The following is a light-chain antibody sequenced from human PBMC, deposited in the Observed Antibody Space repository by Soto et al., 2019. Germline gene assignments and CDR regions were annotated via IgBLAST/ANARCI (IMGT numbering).Light chain of an antibody. V-gene: IGLV2-14*01. CDR2: EVT. J-gene: IGLJ2*01. Sequence: QSALTQPASVSGSPGQSITIFCSGSSSDIGAYDYVSWYQQHPGKAPKLLIYEVTSRPSRVSHRFSGSKSGNMASLTISGLQLEDDGDYYCTSYTSTTTPVIFGGGTKVTVL. CDR3: TSYTSTTTPVI. CDR1: SSDIGAYDY.